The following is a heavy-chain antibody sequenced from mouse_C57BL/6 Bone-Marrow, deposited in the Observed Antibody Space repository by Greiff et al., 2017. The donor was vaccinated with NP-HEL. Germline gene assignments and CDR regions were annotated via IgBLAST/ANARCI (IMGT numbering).Heavy chain of an antibody. Sequence: QVQLQQPGAELVKPGASVKMSCKASGYTFTSYWITWVKQRPGQGLEWMGDIYPGSGSTNYNEKFKSKATLTVDTSSSTAYMQLSSLTSEDSAVYYCARGGIYYGNYFYWNCDVWGTGTTVTVSS. CDR3: ARGGIYYGNYFYWNCDV. V-gene: IGHV1-55*01. CDR1: GYTFTSYW. D-gene: IGHD2-1*01. CDR2: IYPGSGST. J-gene: IGHJ1*03.